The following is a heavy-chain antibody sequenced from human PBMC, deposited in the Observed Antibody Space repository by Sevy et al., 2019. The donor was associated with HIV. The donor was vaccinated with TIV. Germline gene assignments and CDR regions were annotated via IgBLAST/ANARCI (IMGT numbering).Heavy chain of an antibody. D-gene: IGHD2-2*01. CDR3: AKAGVVVPAAPLYYYYGMDV. CDR2: ISYDGSNK. V-gene: IGHV3-30*18. J-gene: IGHJ6*02. CDR1: GFTFSSYG. Sequence: GGSLRLSCAASGFTFSSYGMHWVRQAPGKGLEWVAVISYDGSNKYYADSVKGRFTISRDNSKNTLYLQMNSLRAEDTAVYYCAKAGVVVPAAPLYYYYGMDVWGQGTTVTVSS.